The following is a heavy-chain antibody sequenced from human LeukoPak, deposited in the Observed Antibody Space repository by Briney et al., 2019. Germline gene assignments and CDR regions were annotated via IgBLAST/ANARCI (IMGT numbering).Heavy chain of an antibody. D-gene: IGHD2-2*01. CDR2: VNPSGGST. J-gene: IGHJ4*02. CDR1: GYTFTSYY. Sequence: VSVNVSCKACGYTFTSYYMHWVRQAPGHGLEGVGIVNPSGGSTSYAQKFQGRVTMTRDMSTSTVYMELSSLRSEDTAVYYCARGDKKTSYYFDYWGQGTLVTVSS. V-gene: IGHV1-46*01. CDR3: ARGDKKTSYYFDY.